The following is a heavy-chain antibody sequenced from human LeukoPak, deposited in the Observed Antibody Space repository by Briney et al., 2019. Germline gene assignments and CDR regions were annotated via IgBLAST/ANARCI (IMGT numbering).Heavy chain of an antibody. CDR2: INPSGGST. J-gene: IGHJ4*02. V-gene: IGHV1-46*01. CDR3: ALSSGYFRSFDY. CDR1: GYTFTSYY. D-gene: IGHD3-22*01. Sequence: ASVKVSCKASGYTFTSYYMHWVRQAPGQGLECMGIINPSGGSTSYAQKFQGRVTMTRDMSTSTVYMELSSLRSEDTAVYYCALSSGYFRSFDYWGQGTLVTVSS.